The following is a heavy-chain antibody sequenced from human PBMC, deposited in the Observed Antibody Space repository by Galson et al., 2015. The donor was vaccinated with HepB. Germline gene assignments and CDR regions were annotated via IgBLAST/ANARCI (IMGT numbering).Heavy chain of an antibody. Sequence: SLRLSCAASGFTFSSYSMNWVRQAPGKGLEWVSSISSSSSYIYYADSVKGRFTISRDNAKNSLYLQMNSLRAEDTAVYYCARVEVGEYYYDSSGYYYPEYFQHWGQGTLVTVSS. CDR2: ISSSSSYI. CDR1: GFTFSSYS. J-gene: IGHJ1*01. CDR3: ARVEVGEYYYDSSGYYYPEYFQH. D-gene: IGHD3-22*01. V-gene: IGHV3-21*01.